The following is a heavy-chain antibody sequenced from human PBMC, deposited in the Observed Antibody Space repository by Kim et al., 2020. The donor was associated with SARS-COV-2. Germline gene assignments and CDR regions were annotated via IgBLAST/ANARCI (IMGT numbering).Heavy chain of an antibody. V-gene: IGHV1-3*01. J-gene: IGHJ3*02. CDR3: ARDSGIAVAGTWDAFDI. D-gene: IGHD6-19*01. Sequence: FQGRVTITRDTSASTAYMELSSLRSEDTAVYYCARDSGIAVAGTWDAFDIWGQGTMVTVSS.